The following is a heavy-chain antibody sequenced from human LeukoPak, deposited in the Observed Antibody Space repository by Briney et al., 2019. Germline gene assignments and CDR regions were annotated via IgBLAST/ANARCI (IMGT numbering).Heavy chain of an antibody. CDR1: GFTFSSYE. J-gene: IGHJ3*02. V-gene: IGHV3-48*03. D-gene: IGHD2-15*01. Sequence: AGGSLRLSCAASGFTFSSYEMNWVRQAPGKGLEWVSYISSSGSTIYYADSVKGRFTISRDNAKNSLYLQMNSLRAEDTAVYYCARDPKEDLLVAFDIWGQGTMVTVSS. CDR2: ISSSGSTI. CDR3: ARDPKEDLLVAFDI.